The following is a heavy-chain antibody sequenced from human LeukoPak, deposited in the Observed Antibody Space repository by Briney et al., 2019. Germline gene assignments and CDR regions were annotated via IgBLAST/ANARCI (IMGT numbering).Heavy chain of an antibody. CDR1: GYTFTSYD. V-gene: IGHV1-8*03. CDR3: ARGRGIAAASAFDI. Sequence: ASVKVSCKASGYTFTSYDINWVRQATGQGLEWMGWMNPNNGNTGYAQKFQGRVTITRNTSISTAYMELSSLRSEDTSVYYCARGRGIAAASAFDIWGQGTMVTVSS. D-gene: IGHD6-13*01. CDR2: MNPNNGNT. J-gene: IGHJ3*02.